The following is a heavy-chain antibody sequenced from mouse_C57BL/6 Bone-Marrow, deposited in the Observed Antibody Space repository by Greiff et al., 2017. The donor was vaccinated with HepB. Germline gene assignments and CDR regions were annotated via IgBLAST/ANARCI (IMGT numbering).Heavy chain of an antibody. Sequence: VQLVESGAELVRPGASVTLSCKASGYTFTDYEMHWVKQTPVHGLEWIGAIDPETGGTAYNQKFKGKAILTADKSSSTAYMELRSLTSEDSAVYYCTKGGNYPWFAYWGQGTLVTVSA. D-gene: IGHD2-1*01. J-gene: IGHJ3*01. CDR2: IDPETGGT. CDR1: GYTFTDYE. V-gene: IGHV1-15*01. CDR3: TKGGNYPWFAY.